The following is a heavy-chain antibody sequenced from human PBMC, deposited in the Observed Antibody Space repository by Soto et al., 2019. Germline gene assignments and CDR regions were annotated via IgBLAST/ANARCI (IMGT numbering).Heavy chain of an antibody. CDR2: IYSGGST. J-gene: IGHJ3*02. CDR3: ARVVTGGVRYCSSTSCYTALGAFDI. Sequence: GGSLSLCCAASGFTLSSNYMSWVRQAPGKGLEWVSVIYSGGSTYYADSVKGRFTISRDNSKNTPYLQMNSLRAEDTAVYYCARVVTGGVRYCSSTSCYTALGAFDIWGQGTMVTVSS. CDR1: GFTLSSNY. V-gene: IGHV3-53*01. D-gene: IGHD2-2*02.